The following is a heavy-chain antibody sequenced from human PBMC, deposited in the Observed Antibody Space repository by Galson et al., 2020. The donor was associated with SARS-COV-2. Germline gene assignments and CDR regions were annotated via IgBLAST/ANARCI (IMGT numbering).Heavy chain of an antibody. CDR1: GYSFTGYY. J-gene: IGHJ6*02. CDR2: INPSTGGA. D-gene: IGHD6-19*01. CDR3: VSGLSGGWPYYPFYGMDV. V-gene: IGHV1-2*02. Sequence: ASVQVSCKASGYSFTGYYLYWVRQAPGQGLEYMGCINPSTGGASYGQKFQDRITLASDMSVSTAYMKSSRLRFDDTAVYYCVSGLSGGWPYYPFYGMDVGGQGTTVTVSS.